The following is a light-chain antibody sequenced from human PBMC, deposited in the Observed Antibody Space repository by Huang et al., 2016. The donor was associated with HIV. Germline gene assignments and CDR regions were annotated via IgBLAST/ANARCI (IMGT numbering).Light chain of an antibody. CDR1: QSLLHTDGKTY. CDR2: VVS. CDR3: MQRIQAAT. V-gene: IGKV2D-29*01. J-gene: IGKJ1*01. Sequence: DIMMTQAPLSLSVSPGQPASISCNSSQSLLHTDGKTYLSWYLQKPGQAPQLLIYVVSNGVSGVPDRFSGSGAGTDFTLKISRVEAEDVGLYYCMQRIQAATFGQGTKVEIK.